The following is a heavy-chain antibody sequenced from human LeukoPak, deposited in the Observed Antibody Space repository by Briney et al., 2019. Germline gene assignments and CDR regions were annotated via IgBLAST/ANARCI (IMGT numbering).Heavy chain of an antibody. CDR3: ARGLVVVVAATRGMDV. CDR2: INHSGST. Sequence: SETLSLTCAVYGGSFSGYYWSWIRQPPGMGLEWIGGINHSGSTNYNPSLKSRVTISVDTSKNQFSLKLSSVTAADTAVYYCARGLVVVVAATRGMDVWGQGTTVTVSS. V-gene: IGHV4-34*01. D-gene: IGHD2-15*01. J-gene: IGHJ6*02. CDR1: GGSFSGYY.